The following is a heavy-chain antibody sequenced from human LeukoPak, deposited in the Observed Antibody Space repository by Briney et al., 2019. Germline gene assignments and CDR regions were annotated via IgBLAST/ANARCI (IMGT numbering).Heavy chain of an antibody. CDR3: AKYSYYYDRSGYLLGDAFDI. V-gene: IGHV4-34*01. CDR1: GGSFSGYY. Sequence: SETLSLTCAVYGGSFSGYYWSWIRQPPGKGPEWIGEINHSGSTNYNPSLKSRVTISVDTSKNQFSLKLSSVTAADTALYYCAKYSYYYDRSGYLLGDAFDIWGQGTMVTVSS. CDR2: INHSGST. J-gene: IGHJ3*02. D-gene: IGHD3-22*01.